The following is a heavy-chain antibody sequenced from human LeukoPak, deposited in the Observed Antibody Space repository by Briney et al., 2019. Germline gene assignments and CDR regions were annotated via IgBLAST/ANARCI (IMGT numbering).Heavy chain of an antibody. J-gene: IGHJ4*02. Sequence: PSETLSLTCAVSGYSISSGYYWGWIRQPTGKGLEWIGSIYHSGSTYYNPSLKSRVTISVDTSKNQFSLRLSSVTAADTAVYYCARDGKGFWSGYYLNWGQGTLVTVSS. D-gene: IGHD3-3*01. CDR1: GYSISSGYY. V-gene: IGHV4-38-2*02. CDR3: ARDGKGFWSGYYLN. CDR2: IYHSGST.